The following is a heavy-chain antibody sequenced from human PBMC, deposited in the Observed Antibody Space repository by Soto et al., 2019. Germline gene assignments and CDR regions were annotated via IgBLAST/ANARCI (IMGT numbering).Heavy chain of an antibody. V-gene: IGHV1-18*01. Sequence: ASVKVSCKASGYTFTSYGISWVRQAPGQGLEWMGLISAYNGNTNYAQKFQGRVTITTDTSTSTAYMELSSLRVEETAVYYCAGRDRSVWYAYWGQGTLVTVSS. CDR1: GYTFTSYG. J-gene: IGHJ4*02. CDR2: ISAYNGNT. D-gene: IGHD6-19*01. CDR3: AGRDRSVWYAY.